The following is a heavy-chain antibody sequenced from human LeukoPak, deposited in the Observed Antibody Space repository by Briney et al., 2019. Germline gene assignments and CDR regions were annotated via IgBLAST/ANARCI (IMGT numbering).Heavy chain of an antibody. J-gene: IGHJ4*02. Sequence: SETLSLTCTVSGYSISSGYYWGWIRQPPGKGLEWIGSIYHSGSTYYNPSLKSRVTISVDTSKNQFSLKLSSVTAADTAVYYCARGSGSRIAVAGTKGYNAYWGQGTLVTVSS. CDR2: IYHSGST. CDR3: ARGSGSRIAVAGTKGYNAY. D-gene: IGHD6-19*01. V-gene: IGHV4-38-2*02. CDR1: GYSISSGYY.